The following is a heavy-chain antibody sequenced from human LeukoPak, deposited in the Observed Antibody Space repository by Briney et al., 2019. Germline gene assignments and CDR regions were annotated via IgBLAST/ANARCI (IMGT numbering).Heavy chain of an antibody. V-gene: IGHV3-73*01. CDR1: GFTFSGSA. J-gene: IGHJ4*02. CDR2: IRSNANSYAT. Sequence: PGGSLRLSCAASGFTFSGSAMHWVRQASGKGLEWVGRIRSNANSYATAYAASVKGRFTISRDDSKNTAYLQMNSLKTEDTAVYYCTRVDYYDSSGYYYEYYFDYWGQGTLVTVSS. CDR3: TRVDYYDSSGYYYEYYFDY. D-gene: IGHD3-22*01.